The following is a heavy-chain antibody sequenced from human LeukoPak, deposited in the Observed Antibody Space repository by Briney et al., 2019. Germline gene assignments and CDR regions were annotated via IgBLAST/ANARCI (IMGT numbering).Heavy chain of an antibody. J-gene: IGHJ4*02. Sequence: ETLSLTCAVYGGSFSGYYWSWIRQPPGKGLEWIGEINHSGSTNYNLSLKSRVTISVDTSKNQFSLKLSSVTAADTAVYYCASRSGSYRYCGQGTLVTVSS. CDR1: GGSFSGYY. CDR2: INHSGST. D-gene: IGHD1-26*01. CDR3: ASRSGSYRY. V-gene: IGHV4-34*01.